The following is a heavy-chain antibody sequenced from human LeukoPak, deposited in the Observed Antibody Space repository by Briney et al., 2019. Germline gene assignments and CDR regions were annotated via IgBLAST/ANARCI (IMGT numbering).Heavy chain of an antibody. D-gene: IGHD3-10*01. J-gene: IGHJ4*02. CDR3: ARGFLAPFYGSSSHDY. Sequence: PSETLSLTCAVYGGSFSDYYWAWIRQPPGKGLEWIGEINHNGGINYNPSLKSRVTLSLDTSMNHVSLRLTSVTAADTGVYYCARGFLAPFYGSSSHDYWGQGTLVSVSS. CDR2: INHNGGI. CDR1: GGSFSDYY. V-gene: IGHV4-34*01.